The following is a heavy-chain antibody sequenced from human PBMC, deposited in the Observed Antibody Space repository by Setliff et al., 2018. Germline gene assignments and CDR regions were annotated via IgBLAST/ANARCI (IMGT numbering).Heavy chain of an antibody. V-gene: IGHV4-34*01. J-gene: IGHJ6*03. CDR1: GGTFSDYY. CDR3: ARGAPQRSSFDSRYMDV. Sequence: PSETLSLTCAAYGGTFSDYYWTWIRQPPGKGLEWVGEINHRGSTNYNPSLKSRVTISIHMSWNQFSLRLSSLTAADTAVYYCARGAPQRSSFDSRYMDVWDKGATVTVSS. CDR2: INHRGST. D-gene: IGHD1-1*01.